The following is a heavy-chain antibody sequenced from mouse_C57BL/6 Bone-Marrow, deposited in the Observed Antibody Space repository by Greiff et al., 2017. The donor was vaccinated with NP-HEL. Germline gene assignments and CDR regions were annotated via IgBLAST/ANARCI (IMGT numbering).Heavy chain of an antibody. Sequence: EVKLVESVAELVRPGASVKLSCTASGFNIKNTYMHWVKQRPEQGLEWIGRIDPANGNTKYAPKFQGKATITADTSSNTAYLQLSSLTSEDTAIYYCAKDYYRSYYAMDYWGQGTSVTVSS. V-gene: IGHV14-3*01. D-gene: IGHD2-14*01. J-gene: IGHJ4*01. CDR3: AKDYYRSYYAMDY. CDR2: IDPANGNT. CDR1: GFNIKNTY.